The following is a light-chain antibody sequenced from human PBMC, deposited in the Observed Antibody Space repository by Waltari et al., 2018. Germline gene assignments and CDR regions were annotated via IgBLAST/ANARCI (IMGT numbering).Light chain of an antibody. CDR2: DVS. CDR1: SSDVGRYNY. Sequence: QSALTQPASVSGSPGQSITISCTGTSSDVGRYNYVSWYQQLPGKVPKLLIFDVSNRPSGVSHRFSGSKSGNTASLTISGLQAEDESDYYCCSFTTRSTWVFGGGTKLTVL. CDR3: CSFTTRSTWV. J-gene: IGLJ3*02. V-gene: IGLV2-14*01.